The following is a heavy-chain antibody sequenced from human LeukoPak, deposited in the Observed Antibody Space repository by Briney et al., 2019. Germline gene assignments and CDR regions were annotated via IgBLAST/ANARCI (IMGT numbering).Heavy chain of an antibody. CDR1: GGSISSSNW. D-gene: IGHD3-10*01. CDR2: IYHSGST. CDR3: ARLLNYGSGSDDWFDP. J-gene: IGHJ5*02. V-gene: IGHV4-4*02. Sequence: SGTLSLTCAVSGGSISSSNWWSWVRQPPGKGLEWIGEIYHSGSTNYNPSLKSRVTISVDKSKNQFSLKLSSVTAADTAVYYCARLLNYGSGSDDWFDPWGQGTLVTVSS.